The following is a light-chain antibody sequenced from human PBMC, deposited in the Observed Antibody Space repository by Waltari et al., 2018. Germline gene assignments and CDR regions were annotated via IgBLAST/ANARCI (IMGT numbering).Light chain of an antibody. CDR2: DVT. V-gene: IGLV2-11*01. J-gene: IGLJ2*01. CDR1: SNAVGGYHY. Sequence: QSALTQPRSVSGSPGQSVTIPCTGTSNAVGGYHYVSWYQHHPGEVPKLMIYDVTQRPSGVPDRFSGSKSGNTASLTISGLQADDEADYYCSSYGGTYFVFGGGTRLTVL. CDR3: SSYGGTYFV.